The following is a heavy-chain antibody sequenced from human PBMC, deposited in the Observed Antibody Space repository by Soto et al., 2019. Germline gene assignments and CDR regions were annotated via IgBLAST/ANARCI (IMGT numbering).Heavy chain of an antibody. V-gene: IGHV1-69*12. CDR3: ASFCYYDIRFGGKSSYGMDV. Sequence: QVQLVQSGAEVKKPGSSVKVSCKASGGTFSSYAISWVRQAPGQGLEWMGGIIPIFGTANYAQKFQGRVTIPADESTSTAYMELSSLRSEDTAVYYCASFCYYDIRFGGKSSYGMDVWGQGTTVTVSS. CDR1: GGTFSSYA. D-gene: IGHD3-22*01. CDR2: IIPIFGTA. J-gene: IGHJ6*02.